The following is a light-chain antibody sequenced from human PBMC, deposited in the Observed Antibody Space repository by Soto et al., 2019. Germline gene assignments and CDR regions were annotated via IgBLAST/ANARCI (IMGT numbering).Light chain of an antibody. Sequence: QSVLTQPPSASGTPGQRVTISCSGSSSNIGSNYVYWYQQLPGTAPKLLISRNNQRPSGVPDRFSGSKSGTSASLAISGLRSEDEADYYCAAWADSLSGVVFGGGTKLTVL. CDR2: RNN. J-gene: IGLJ2*01. CDR1: SSNIGSNY. V-gene: IGLV1-47*01. CDR3: AAWADSLSGVV.